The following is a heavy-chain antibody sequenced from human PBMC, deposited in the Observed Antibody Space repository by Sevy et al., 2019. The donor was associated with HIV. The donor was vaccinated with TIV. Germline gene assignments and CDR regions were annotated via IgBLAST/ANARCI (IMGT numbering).Heavy chain of an antibody. CDR1: GFTFSTYA. CDR3: AKGYCSGGTCPRDYYYYGMDV. D-gene: IGHD2-15*01. V-gene: IGHV3-23*01. CDR2: IGGSGRYT. J-gene: IGHJ6*02. Sequence: GGSLRLSCAPSGFTFSTYAMNWVRQAPGKGLEWVSSIGGSGRYTYYADSVEGRFTISRDNSKNMLYLQMNSLRVAETAVYYCAKGYCSGGTCPRDYYYYGMDVWGQGTTVPVSS.